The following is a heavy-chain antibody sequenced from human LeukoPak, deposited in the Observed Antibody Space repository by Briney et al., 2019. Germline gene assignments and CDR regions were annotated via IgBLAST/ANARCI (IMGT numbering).Heavy chain of an antibody. D-gene: IGHD2-2*01. Sequence: GGSLRLSCAASGFTFSSYGMHWFRQAPGKGLEWVAFIRYDGSNKYYADSVKGRFTISRDNSKNTLYLQMNSLRAEDTAVYYCAKDLGSTKGIWGQGTMVTVSS. J-gene: IGHJ3*02. CDR1: GFTFSSYG. V-gene: IGHV3-30*02. CDR2: IRYDGSNK. CDR3: AKDLGSTKGI.